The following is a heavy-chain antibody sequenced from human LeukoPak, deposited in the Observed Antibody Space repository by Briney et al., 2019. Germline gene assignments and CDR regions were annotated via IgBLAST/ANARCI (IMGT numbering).Heavy chain of an antibody. CDR3: AKSGRVAAAGLAFDY. J-gene: IGHJ4*02. CDR2: ISAYNGNT. Sequence: AASVKVSCKASGYTFTSYGISWVRQAPGQGLEWMGWISAYNGNTNYAQKLQGRVTMTTDTSTSTAYMELRSLRSDDTAVYYCAKSGRVAAAGLAFDYWGQGTLVTVSS. CDR1: GYTFTSYG. D-gene: IGHD6-13*01. V-gene: IGHV1-18*01.